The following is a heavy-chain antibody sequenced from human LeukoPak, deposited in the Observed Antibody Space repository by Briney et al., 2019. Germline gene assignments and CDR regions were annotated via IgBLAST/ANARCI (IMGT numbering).Heavy chain of an antibody. D-gene: IGHD6-6*01. CDR2: INTNTGNP. V-gene: IGHV7-4-1*02. CDR1: GYTFTNDG. CDR3: ARGGRGIAAHY. Sequence: ASVKVSCKASGYTFTNDGMNWVRQAPGQGLEWMGWINTNTGNPTYAQGFTGRFVFSLDTSVSTAYLQISSLKAEDTAVYYCARGGRGIAAHYWGQGTLVTVSS. J-gene: IGHJ4*02.